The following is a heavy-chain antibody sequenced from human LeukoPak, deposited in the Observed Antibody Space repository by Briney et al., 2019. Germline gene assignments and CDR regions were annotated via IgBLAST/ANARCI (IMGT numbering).Heavy chain of an antibody. J-gene: IGHJ4*02. V-gene: IGHV4-34*01. CDR2: INHSGST. D-gene: IGHD5-12*01. CDR3: ARPGYSGYDFDY. Sequence: SETLSRNCAVYAGSFSDYYWSWLRQPQGQGLEWIGEINHSGSTNYNPSLKSRVTISVDTSKNQFSLKLSSVTAADTAVYYCARPGYSGYDFDYWGQGTLVTVSS. CDR1: AGSFSDYY.